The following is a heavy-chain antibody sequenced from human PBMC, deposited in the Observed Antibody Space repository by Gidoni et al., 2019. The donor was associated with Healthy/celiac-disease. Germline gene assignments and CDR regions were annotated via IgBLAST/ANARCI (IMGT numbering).Heavy chain of an antibody. V-gene: IGHV4-31*02. J-gene: IGHJ5*02. D-gene: IGHD3-10*01. CDR1: GGSISSGGYY. CDR3: ARDSTRGFDP. CDR2: IYYSGST. Sequence: GGSISSGGYYWSWIRQHPGKGLEWIGYIYYSGSTYYNPSLKSRVTISVDTSKNQFSLKLSSVTAADTAVYYCARDSTRGFDPWGQGTLVTVSS.